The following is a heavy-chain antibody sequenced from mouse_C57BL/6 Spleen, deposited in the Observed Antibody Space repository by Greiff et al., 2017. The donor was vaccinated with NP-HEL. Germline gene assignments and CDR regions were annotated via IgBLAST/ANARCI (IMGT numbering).Heavy chain of an antibody. J-gene: IGHJ3*01. CDR2: INPNNGGT. CDR3: ARDSSGPPWFAY. D-gene: IGHD3-2*02. Sequence: EVQLQQSGPELVKPGASVKIPCKASGYTFTDYNMDWVKQSHGKSLEWIGDINPNNGGTIYNQKFKGKATLTVDKSSSTAYLELRSLTSEDTAVYYCARDSSGPPWFAYWGQGTLVTVSA. CDR1: GYTFTDYN. V-gene: IGHV1-18*01.